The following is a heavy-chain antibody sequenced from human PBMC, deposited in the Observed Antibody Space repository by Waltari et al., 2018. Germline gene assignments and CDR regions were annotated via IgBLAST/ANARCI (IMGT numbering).Heavy chain of an antibody. J-gene: IGHJ4*02. D-gene: IGHD2-21*02. V-gene: IGHV1-8*02. Sequence: QVQLVQSGAEVKKPGASVKVSCKASGYTFTSYDINWVRQATGQGLEWMGWMNPNSGNTGYAQKFQGRVTMTRNTSISTAYMELSSLRSEDTAVYYCARGPGHIVVVTAGNLDYWGQGTLVTVSS. CDR1: GYTFTSYD. CDR3: ARGPGHIVVVTAGNLDY. CDR2: MNPNSGNT.